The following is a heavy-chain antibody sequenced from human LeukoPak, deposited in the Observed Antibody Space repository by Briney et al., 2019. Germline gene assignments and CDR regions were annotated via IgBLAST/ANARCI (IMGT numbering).Heavy chain of an antibody. CDR3: AKDSAFYYIDV. CDR2: IRYNGNNQ. V-gene: IGHV3-30*02. CDR1: GFTFNNYG. Sequence: GGSLRLSCAASGFTFNNYGMHWVRQAPGKGLEWVAFIRYNGNNQYYADSVKGRFTISRDNSKNTLYLQMNGLKGDDTAVYYCAKDSAFYYIDVWGKGTTVIISS. D-gene: IGHD3-10*01. J-gene: IGHJ6*03.